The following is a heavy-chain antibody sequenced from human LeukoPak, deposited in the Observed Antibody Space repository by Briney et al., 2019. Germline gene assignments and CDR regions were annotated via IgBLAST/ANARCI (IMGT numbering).Heavy chain of an antibody. CDR2: IIPIFGTA. CDR3: ARLPTTVTADFDY. D-gene: IGHD4-17*01. V-gene: IGHV1-69*13. CDR1: GYTFTSYG. J-gene: IGHJ4*02. Sequence: SVKVSCKASGYTFTSYGISWVRQAPGQGLEWMGGIIPIFGTANYAQKFQGRVTITADESTSTAYMELSSLRSEDTAVYYCARLPTTVTADFDYWGQGTLVTVSS.